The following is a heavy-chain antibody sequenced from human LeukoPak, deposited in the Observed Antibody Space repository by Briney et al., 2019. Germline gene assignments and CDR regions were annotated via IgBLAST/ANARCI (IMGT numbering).Heavy chain of an antibody. CDR3: ARRRYYDGSGYLE. CDR2: IYYSGST. CDR1: GGSISSYY. Sequence: SETLPLTCTVSGGSISSYYWSWIRQPPGKGLEWIGYIYYSGSTNYNPSLKSRVTISVDTSKNQFSLKLSSVTAADTAVYYCARRRYYDGSGYLEWGQGTLLSVSS. J-gene: IGHJ1*01. V-gene: IGHV4-59*01. D-gene: IGHD3-22*01.